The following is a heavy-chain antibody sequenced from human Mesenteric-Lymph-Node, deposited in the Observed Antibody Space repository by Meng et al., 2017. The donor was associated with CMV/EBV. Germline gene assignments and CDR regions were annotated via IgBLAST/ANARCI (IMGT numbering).Heavy chain of an antibody. Sequence: GESLKISCAASGFTFSSYWMNWVRQAPGKGLEWVANIKQDGSEKYYVDSVKGRFTISRDNAKNSLYLQMDSLRADDTAVYYCARESQYDFWSGYGYWGQGTLVTVSS. CDR1: GFTFSSYW. J-gene: IGHJ4*02. D-gene: IGHD3-3*01. V-gene: IGHV3-7*01. CDR2: IKQDGSEK. CDR3: ARESQYDFWSGYGY.